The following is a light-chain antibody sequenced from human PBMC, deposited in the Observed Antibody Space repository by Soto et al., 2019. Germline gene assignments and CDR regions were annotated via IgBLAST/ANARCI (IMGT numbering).Light chain of an antibody. CDR2: AAS. CDR3: QQSFSAPWT. V-gene: IGKV1-39*01. Sequence: DFHMTQSPSSLSASVGDRVTITCRASQHISRYLNWYQQKPGKAPNFLIYAASTLQSGVPLRFSGSGSGTEFTLTIDSLQPEDFSTYYCQQSFSAPWTFGQGTKVDIK. CDR1: QHISRY. J-gene: IGKJ1*01.